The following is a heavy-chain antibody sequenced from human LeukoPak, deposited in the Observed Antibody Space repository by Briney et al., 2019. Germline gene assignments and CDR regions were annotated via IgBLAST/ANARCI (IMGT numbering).Heavy chain of an antibody. CDR1: GYTFTGYY. D-gene: IGHD3-3*01. CDR2: INPNSGGT. Sequence: ASVKVSCKASGYTFTGYYMHWVRQAPGQGLEWMGWINPNSGGTNYAQKFQGRVTMTRDTSISTAYMELSRLRSDDTAVYYCARAYYDFRPDYYYMDVWGKGTTVTVSS. J-gene: IGHJ6*03. V-gene: IGHV1-2*02. CDR3: ARAYYDFRPDYYYMDV.